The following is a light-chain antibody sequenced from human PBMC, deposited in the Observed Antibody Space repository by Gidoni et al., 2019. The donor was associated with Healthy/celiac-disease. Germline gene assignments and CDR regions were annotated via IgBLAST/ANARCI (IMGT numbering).Light chain of an antibody. CDR3: MQALHPPWT. CDR1: QSLLHSNGYNY. CDR2: LGS. Sequence: DIVMTQPPLSLPVTPGEPASISCRSSQSLLHSNGYNYLDWYLQKPGQSPQLLIYLGSSRASGVPDRFSGSGSGTDFTLKIRRVEAEDVGVYYCMQALHPPWTFSQGTKVEIK. V-gene: IGKV2-28*01. J-gene: IGKJ1*01.